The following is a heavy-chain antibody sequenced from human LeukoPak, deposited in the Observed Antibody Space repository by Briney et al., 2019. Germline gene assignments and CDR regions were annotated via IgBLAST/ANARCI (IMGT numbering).Heavy chain of an antibody. V-gene: IGHV1-46*01. CDR1: GYTFTSYY. CDR2: INPSGGST. Sequence: GASVKVSCKASGYTFTSYYMHWVRQAPGQGLEWMGIINPSGGSTSYAQKFQGRVTMTRDTSTSTVYMELSSLRSEDTAVYYCARDSRYFDNLTGYYGRYPDYWGQGTLVTVSS. CDR3: ARDSRYFDNLTGYYGRYPDY. D-gene: IGHD3-9*01. J-gene: IGHJ4*02.